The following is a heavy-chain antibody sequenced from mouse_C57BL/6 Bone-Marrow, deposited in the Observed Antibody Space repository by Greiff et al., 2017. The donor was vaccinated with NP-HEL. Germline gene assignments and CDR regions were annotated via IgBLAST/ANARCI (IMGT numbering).Heavy chain of an antibody. V-gene: IGHV1-61*01. D-gene: IGHD1-1*01. CDR1: GYTFTSYW. CDR2: IYPSDSET. CDR3: ARSDCCGSSPPFAY. J-gene: IGHJ3*01. Sequence: QVQLQQPGAELVRPGSSVKLSCKASGYTFTSYWMDWVKQRPGQGLEWIGNIYPSDSETNYNQKFKDKATLTVDKSSSTAYMPLSSLTSEDSAVYYCARSDCCGSSPPFAYWGQGTLVTVSA.